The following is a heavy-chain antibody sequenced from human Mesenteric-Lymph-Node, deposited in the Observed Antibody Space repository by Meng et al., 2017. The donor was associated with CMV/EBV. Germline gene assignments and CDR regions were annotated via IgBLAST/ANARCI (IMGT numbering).Heavy chain of an antibody. Sequence: GGSLRLSCAASGFTFSDHYMDWVRQAPGKGLEWVGHIRNRANSYTTEYAASVKGRFTISRDDSKNSLYLQMSSLKIEDTAVYYCAKGSYYDSSAVYNWFAPWGQGTLVTVSS. J-gene: IGHJ5*02. CDR3: AKGSYYDSSAVYNWFAP. V-gene: IGHV3-72*01. CDR1: GFTFSDHY. CDR2: IRNRANSYTT. D-gene: IGHD3-22*01.